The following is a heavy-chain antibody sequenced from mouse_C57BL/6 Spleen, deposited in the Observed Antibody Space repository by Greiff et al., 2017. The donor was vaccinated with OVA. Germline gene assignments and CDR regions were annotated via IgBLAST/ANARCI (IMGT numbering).Heavy chain of an antibody. CDR1: GYTFTSYW. J-gene: IGHJ2*01. V-gene: IGHV1-7*01. CDR2: INPSSGYT. CDR3: ARWDFDY. Sequence: VKLQQSGAELAKPGASVKLSCKASGYTFTSYWMHWVKQRPGQGLEWIGYINPSSGYTKYNQKFKDKATLTADKSSITAYMQLSSLTYEDSAVYYCARWDFDYWCQGTTLTVSS.